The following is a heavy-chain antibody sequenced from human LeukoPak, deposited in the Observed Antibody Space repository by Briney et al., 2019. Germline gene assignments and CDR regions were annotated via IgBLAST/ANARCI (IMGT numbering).Heavy chain of an antibody. Sequence: GASVKVSCKASGYTFTSYDINWVRQATGQGLDWMGWMNPNSGNTGYAQKFQGRVTITRNTSISTAYMDLSSLRSEDKPVYYCARGNAASGSHTYITYYSYYMDVWGKGTTVTVSS. CDR3: ARGNAASGSHTYITYYSYYMDV. D-gene: IGHD3-10*01. J-gene: IGHJ6*03. CDR2: MNPNSGNT. V-gene: IGHV1-8*03. CDR1: GYTFTSYD.